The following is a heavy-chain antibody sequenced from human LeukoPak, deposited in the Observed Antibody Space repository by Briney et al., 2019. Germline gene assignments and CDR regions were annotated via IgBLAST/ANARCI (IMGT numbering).Heavy chain of an antibody. Sequence: KPSETLSLTCAVYGGSFSGYYWSWIRQPPGKGLEWIGEINHSGSTNYNPSLKSRVTILVDTSKNQFPLKLSSVTAADTAVYYCATYYYDFWSGYSARFDYWGQGTLVTVSS. CDR2: INHSGST. CDR1: GGSFSGYY. V-gene: IGHV4-34*01. D-gene: IGHD3-3*01. CDR3: ATYYYDFWSGYSARFDY. J-gene: IGHJ4*02.